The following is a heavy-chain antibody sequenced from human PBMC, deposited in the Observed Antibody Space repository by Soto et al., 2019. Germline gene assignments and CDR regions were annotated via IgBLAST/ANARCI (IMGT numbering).Heavy chain of an antibody. Sequence: EVQLVESGGGLVQPGRSLRLSCAASGFTYDDYDMHWVRQAPGKGLEWVSAISWNSGRTAYADSVKGRFTTSRDNAKNSLYLQMNSLRAEDTALYHCAKGRGGIYGGDSFDYWGQGTLVTVSS. D-gene: IGHD1-26*01. CDR3: AKGRGGIYGGDSFDY. CDR2: ISWNSGRT. V-gene: IGHV3-9*01. J-gene: IGHJ4*02. CDR1: GFTYDDYD.